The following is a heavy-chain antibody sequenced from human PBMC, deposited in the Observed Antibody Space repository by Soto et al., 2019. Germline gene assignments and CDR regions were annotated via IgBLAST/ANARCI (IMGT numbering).Heavy chain of an antibody. V-gene: IGHV4-39*01. CDR3: RSSSRYSTDV. CDR2: IYGTGNT. J-gene: IGHJ6*02. CDR1: GGSITSSFY. D-gene: IGHD6-13*01. Sequence: QLQLQESGPGLVKPSETLSLSCTVSGGSITSSFYWGWIRQPPGKGLEWIGSIYGTGNTYYNPSLXXRVTISADTSKNQCSLNLISVTAADTAVYYCRSSSRYSTDVWGQGATVTVSS.